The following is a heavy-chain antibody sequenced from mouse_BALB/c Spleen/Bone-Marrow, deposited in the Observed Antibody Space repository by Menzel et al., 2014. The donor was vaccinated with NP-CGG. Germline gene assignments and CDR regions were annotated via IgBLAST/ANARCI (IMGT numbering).Heavy chain of an antibody. Sequence: LKESGPELEKPGASVKISCKTSGYSFTGYNMNWVTQKNGKSLEWIGNINPYYGSTGYNQRFKGKATLTVDKSSSTAFMQLKGLASEDSAVYYCARSDGINFAMDFWGQGTSVTVSS. V-gene: IGHV1S135*01. CDR3: ARSDGINFAMDF. D-gene: IGHD2-1*01. CDR1: GYSFTGYN. J-gene: IGHJ4*01. CDR2: INPYYGST.